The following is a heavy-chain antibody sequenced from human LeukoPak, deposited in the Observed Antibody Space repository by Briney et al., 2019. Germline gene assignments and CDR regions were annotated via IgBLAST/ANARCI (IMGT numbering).Heavy chain of an antibody. CDR1: GFTFSSYS. D-gene: IGHD3-10*02. CDR2: ISSSSSYI. CDR3: AELGITMIGGV. J-gene: IGHJ6*04. V-gene: IGHV3-21*01. Sequence: GGSLRLSCAASGFTFSSYSMNRVRQAPGKGLEWVSSISSSSSYIYYADSVKGRFTISGDNAKNSLYLQMNSLRAEDTAVYYCAELGITMIGGVWGKGTTVTISS.